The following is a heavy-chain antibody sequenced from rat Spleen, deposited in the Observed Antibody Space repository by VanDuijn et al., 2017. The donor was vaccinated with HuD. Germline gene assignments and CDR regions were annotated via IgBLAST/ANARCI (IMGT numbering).Heavy chain of an antibody. D-gene: IGHD4-3*01. Sequence: EVQLVESGGGLVQPGRSLKLSCAASGFTFSNYYMAWVRQAPTKGLEWVAYITTGGGTSFYRDSVKGRFTVSRENAKSTLYFLMDSLRSEDTATYYCVRQDTSGYSNWFTYWGQGVMVTVSS. V-gene: IGHV5-25*01. CDR1: GFTFSNYY. J-gene: IGHJ2*01. CDR2: ITTGGGTS. CDR3: VRQDTSGYSNWFTY.